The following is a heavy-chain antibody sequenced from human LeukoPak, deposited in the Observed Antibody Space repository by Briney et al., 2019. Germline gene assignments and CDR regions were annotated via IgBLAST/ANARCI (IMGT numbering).Heavy chain of an antibody. Sequence: GGSLRLSCAASGFTYSDYSMEWVRQAPGKGLEWISYISSTSTTIYYADSVRGRFTTSRDNAKNSLYLQMNSLRAEDTAVYYCARGCGLHLSPAPSYYDSRCRYFDAWGQGTLVTVSS. D-gene: IGHD3-22*01. CDR1: GFTYSDYS. V-gene: IGHV3-48*04. J-gene: IGHJ4*02. CDR3: ARGCGLHLSPAPSYYDSRCRYFDA. CDR2: ISSTSTTI.